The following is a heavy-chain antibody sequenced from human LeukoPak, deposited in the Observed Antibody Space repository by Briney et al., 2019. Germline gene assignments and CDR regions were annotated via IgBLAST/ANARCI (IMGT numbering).Heavy chain of an antibody. CDR1: GYTFTGYY. V-gene: IGHV1-2*02. Sequence: ASVKVSCTSSGYTFTGYYMHWVRQAPGQGLEWMGWINPNSGGTNYAQKFQGRVTMTRDTSISTAYMELSRLRSDDTAVYYCARPAGGSYSWDYWGQGTLVTVSS. D-gene: IGHD1-26*01. J-gene: IGHJ4*02. CDR3: ARPAGGSYSWDY. CDR2: INPNSGGT.